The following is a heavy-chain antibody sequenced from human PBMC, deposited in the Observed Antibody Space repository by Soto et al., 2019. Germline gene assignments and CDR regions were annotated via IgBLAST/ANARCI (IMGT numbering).Heavy chain of an antibody. CDR2: IYYSGST. Sequence: SETLCLTCTVAGGSISSYCWSWIRQPPGKGLEWIGYIYYSGSTNYNPSLKSRVTISVDTSRNQFSLKLSSVTAADTAVYYCARGSSTLVYWGQGTLVTVSS. CDR1: GGSISSYC. CDR3: ARGSSTLVY. D-gene: IGHD2-2*01. V-gene: IGHV4-59*01. J-gene: IGHJ4*02.